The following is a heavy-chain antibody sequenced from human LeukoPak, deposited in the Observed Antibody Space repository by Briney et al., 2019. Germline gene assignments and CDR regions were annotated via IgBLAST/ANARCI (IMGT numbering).Heavy chain of an antibody. Sequence: PGGSLRLSCAASGFTFSSYAVSWVRQAPGKGLEWVSAISGSGGSTYYADSVKGRFTISRDNSKNTLYLQMNSLRAEDTAVYYCAKGAAMAHYYYYYMDVWGKGTTVTVSS. D-gene: IGHD5-18*01. V-gene: IGHV3-23*01. CDR2: ISGSGGST. J-gene: IGHJ6*03. CDR1: GFTFSSYA. CDR3: AKGAAMAHYYYYYMDV.